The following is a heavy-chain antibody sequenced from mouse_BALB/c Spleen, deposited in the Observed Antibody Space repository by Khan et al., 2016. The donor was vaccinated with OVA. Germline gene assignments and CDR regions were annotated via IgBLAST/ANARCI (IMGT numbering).Heavy chain of an antibody. CDR2: ISRSSSYT. J-gene: IGHJ2*01. Sequence: EVQLVETGGDLVKPGGSLKLSCAASGFPFSTYGMSWVRQTPDKKLVWVATISRSSSYTYYPASVKGRFTISRDNAKNTLYLQMSSLKSEDTDSDYCERLLPSYIDYWGRGTTLTVSS. CDR1: GFPFSTYG. D-gene: IGHD1-1*01. V-gene: IGHV5-6*01. CDR3: ERLLPSYIDY.